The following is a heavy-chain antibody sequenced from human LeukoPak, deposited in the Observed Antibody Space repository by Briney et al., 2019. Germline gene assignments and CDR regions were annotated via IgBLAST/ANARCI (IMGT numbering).Heavy chain of an antibody. J-gene: IGHJ4*02. V-gene: IGHV3-64*04. CDR2: ISSNGGST. Sequence: PGGSLRLSCSASGFTFSSYAMHWVRQAPGKGLEYVSAISSNGGSTYYADSVKGRFTISRDNSKNTLYLQMSSLRAEDTAVYYCARIRMYGSGYFDYWGQGTLVTVSS. CDR1: GFTFSSYA. D-gene: IGHD3-10*01. CDR3: ARIRMYGSGYFDY.